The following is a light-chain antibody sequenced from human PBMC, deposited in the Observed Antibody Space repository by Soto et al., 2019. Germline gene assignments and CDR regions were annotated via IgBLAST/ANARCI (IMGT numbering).Light chain of an antibody. V-gene: IGLV1-47*01. Sequence: QSVLTHPPSASGTPGQRVTISCSGSSSNIGSNYVYWYQQLPGTAPKLLIYRNNQRPSGVPVRFSGSKSGTSACLAISGLRSEDEADYYCAAWDDSLSGYVVGTGTKATVL. CDR1: SSNIGSNY. J-gene: IGLJ1*01. CDR2: RNN. CDR3: AAWDDSLSGYV.